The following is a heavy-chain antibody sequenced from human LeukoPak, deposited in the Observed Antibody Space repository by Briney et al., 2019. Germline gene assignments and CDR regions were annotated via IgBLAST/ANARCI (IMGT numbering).Heavy chain of an antibody. Sequence: PSETLSLTCAVYGGSFSGYYWSWIRQPPGKGLEWIGEINHSGGTNYNPSLKSRVTISVDTSKNQFSLKLSSVTAADTAVYYCARPMVRGVIVYYGMDVWGQGTTVTVSS. CDR2: INHSGGT. J-gene: IGHJ6*02. V-gene: IGHV4-34*01. CDR3: ARPMVRGVIVYYGMDV. CDR1: GGSFSGYY. D-gene: IGHD3-10*01.